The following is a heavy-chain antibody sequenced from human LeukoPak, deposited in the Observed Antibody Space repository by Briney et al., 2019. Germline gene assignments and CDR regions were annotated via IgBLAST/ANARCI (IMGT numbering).Heavy chain of an antibody. V-gene: IGHV1-46*01. D-gene: IGHD3-22*01. CDR3: ARREIGYDSSGYFDY. CDR1: GYTFTSYF. Sequence: ASVKVSCKASGYTFTSYFIHWVRQAPGQGLEWMPIINTSGGSTIYAQQFQGKVTMTRDTSTSTVYMELSSLRSEDTAVYYCARREIGYDSSGYFDYWGQGTLVTVSS. J-gene: IGHJ4*02. CDR2: INTSGGST.